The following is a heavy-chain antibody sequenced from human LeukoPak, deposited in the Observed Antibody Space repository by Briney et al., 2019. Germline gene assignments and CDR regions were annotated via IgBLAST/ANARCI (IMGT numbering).Heavy chain of an antibody. D-gene: IGHD6-19*01. CDR1: GFTFSSYG. CDR2: ISYDGSNK. Sequence: GRSLRLSCAASGFTFSSYGMHWVRQAPGKGLEWVAVISYDGSNKYHADSVKGRFTISRDNSKNTLYLQMNSLRAEDTAVYYCAKDLESGWPGDYWGQGTLVTVSS. CDR3: AKDLESGWPGDY. J-gene: IGHJ4*02. V-gene: IGHV3-30*18.